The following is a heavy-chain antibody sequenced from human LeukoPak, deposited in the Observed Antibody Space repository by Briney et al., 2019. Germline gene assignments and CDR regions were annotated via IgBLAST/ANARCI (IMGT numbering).Heavy chain of an antibody. Sequence: ASVKVSCKASGGTFTSNAISWVGQAPGQGLEWMGRIIPILAIANYAQKFQGRVTITPDKSTSTAYMELNSLRSEDTAVYYCARDIEGATRRKPGNVIDIWGQGTMVTVSS. CDR3: ARDIEGATRRKPGNVIDI. CDR1: GGTFTSNA. D-gene: IGHD1-26*01. V-gene: IGHV1-69*04. CDR2: IIPILAIA. J-gene: IGHJ3*02.